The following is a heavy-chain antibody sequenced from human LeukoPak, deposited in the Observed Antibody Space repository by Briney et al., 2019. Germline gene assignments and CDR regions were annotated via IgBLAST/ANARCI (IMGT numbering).Heavy chain of an antibody. Sequence: SETLSLTCTVSGGSISSSSYYWGWIRQPPGKGLEWIGSIYYSGSTYYNPSLKSRVTISVDRSKNQFSLKLSSVTAADTAVYYCASDRGAGTTVAAFDIWGQGTMVTVSS. V-gene: IGHV4-39*01. CDR3: ASDRGAGTTVAAFDI. CDR2: IYYSGST. D-gene: IGHD6-13*01. CDR1: GGSISSSSYY. J-gene: IGHJ3*02.